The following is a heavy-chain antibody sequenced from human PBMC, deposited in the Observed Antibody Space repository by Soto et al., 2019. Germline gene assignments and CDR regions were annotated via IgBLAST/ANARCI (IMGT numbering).Heavy chain of an antibody. J-gene: IGHJ4*02. CDR3: ASFPSMIRGVIDY. CDR2: IYYSGST. D-gene: IGHD3-10*01. CDR1: GGSISSGGHY. Sequence: QVQLQESGPGLVKPSQTLSLTCTVSGGSISSGGHYWSWIRQHPGKGVEWIGYIYYSGSTYYNPSLMSRVTISVDPSKNPFSLKLTSMTAADTAVYYCASFPSMIRGVIDYWGQGTLVTVSS. V-gene: IGHV4-31*03.